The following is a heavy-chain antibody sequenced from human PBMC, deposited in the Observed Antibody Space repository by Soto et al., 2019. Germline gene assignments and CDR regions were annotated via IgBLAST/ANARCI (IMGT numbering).Heavy chain of an antibody. CDR3: ARQGSSYSRYYFDF. D-gene: IGHD3-10*01. J-gene: IGHJ4*02. CDR2: IYYSGST. V-gene: IGHV4-59*08. CDR1: GGSISSYY. Sequence: SETLSLTCTVSGGSISSYYWSWIRQPPGKGLEWIGHIYYSGSTNYNPSLKSRVTISVDTSKNQFSLKLSSVTAADTAVYYCARQGSSYSRYYFDFWGQGTPVTVSS.